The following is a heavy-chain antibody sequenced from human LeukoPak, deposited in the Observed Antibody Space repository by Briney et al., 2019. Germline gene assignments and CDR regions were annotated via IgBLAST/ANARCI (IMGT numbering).Heavy chain of an antibody. CDR1: GFTVSSNY. Sequence: GGSLRLSCAASGFTVSSNYMSWVRQAPGKGLEWVSVIYSGGSTYYADSVKGRFTISRDNSKNTLYPQMNSLRAEDTAVYYCARSTGGSSWYRWFDPWGQGTLVTVSS. CDR2: IYSGGST. J-gene: IGHJ5*02. V-gene: IGHV3-66*01. D-gene: IGHD6-13*01. CDR3: ARSTGGSSWYRWFDP.